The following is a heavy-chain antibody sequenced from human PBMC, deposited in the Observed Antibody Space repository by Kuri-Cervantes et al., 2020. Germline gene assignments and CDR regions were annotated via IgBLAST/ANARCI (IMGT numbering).Heavy chain of an antibody. Sequence: SETLSLICTVSGGSISSYYWSWIRQPPGKGLEWIGYIYYSGSTNYNPSLKSRVTISVDTSKNQFSLKLSSVTAADTAVYYCARRSKDTVMITFDDYWGQGTLVTVSS. V-gene: IGHV4-59*08. CDR3: ARRSKDTVMITFDDY. D-gene: IGHD5-18*01. J-gene: IGHJ4*02. CDR2: IYYSGST. CDR1: GGSISSYY.